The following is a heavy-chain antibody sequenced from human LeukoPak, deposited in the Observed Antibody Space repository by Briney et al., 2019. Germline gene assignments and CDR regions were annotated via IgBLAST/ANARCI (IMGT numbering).Heavy chain of an antibody. D-gene: IGHD6-13*01. CDR2: ISYDGSNK. J-gene: IGHJ1*01. CDR1: GFTFSSYG. Sequence: GGSLRLSCAASGFTFSSYGMHWGRQAPGKGLEWVAVISYDGSNKYYADSVKGRFTISRDNSKNTLYLQMNSLRAEDTAVYYCAKDRGPSYSSSWGSFQHWGQGTLVTVSS. CDR3: AKDRGPSYSSSWGSFQH. V-gene: IGHV3-30*18.